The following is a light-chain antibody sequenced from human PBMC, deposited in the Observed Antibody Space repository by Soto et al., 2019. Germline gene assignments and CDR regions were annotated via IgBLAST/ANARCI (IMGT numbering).Light chain of an antibody. Sequence: EIVLTQSPGTLSLSPVERATLSCRASQSVFNNHIGWYQQKPGQAPRRLIFGASFRATGIPDRFSGSGSGTDFTLTISRLEPEDFAVYYCQQRSVWPITFGQGTRLEI. CDR3: QQRSVWPIT. V-gene: IGKV3D-20*02. J-gene: IGKJ5*01. CDR1: QSVFNNH. CDR2: GAS.